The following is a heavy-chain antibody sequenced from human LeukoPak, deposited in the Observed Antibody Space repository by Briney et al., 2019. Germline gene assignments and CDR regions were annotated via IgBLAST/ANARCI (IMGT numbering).Heavy chain of an antibody. J-gene: IGHJ4*02. Sequence: SETLSLTCTVSGASIXXDTFFWGWIRQSPEXXXEWXGSIXXXXXXXXXXXXXXRVXXSVXTSKNQVSLNLTSVTFADTAVYFCARHGYIQFWLYWGQGTQVIVSS. CDR2: IXXXXXX. D-gene: IGHD5-18*01. CDR1: GASIXXDTFF. V-gene: IGHV4-39*01. CDR3: ARHGYIQFWLY.